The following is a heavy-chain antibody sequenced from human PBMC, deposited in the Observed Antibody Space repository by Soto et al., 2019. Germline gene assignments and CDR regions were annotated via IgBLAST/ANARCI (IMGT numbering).Heavy chain of an antibody. CDR2: ISAQNGNT. CDR3: ARGRYGDY. CDR1: GYAFTTYG. Sequence: QVHLVQSGAEVKKPGASVKVSCQGSGYAFTTYGITWVRQAPGQGLEWMGWISAQNGNTNYAQKLQGRVTVTRDTSTSTAYMELRSLRYDDTAVYYGARGRYGDYWGQGALVTGSS. V-gene: IGHV1-18*01. D-gene: IGHD1-1*01. J-gene: IGHJ4*02.